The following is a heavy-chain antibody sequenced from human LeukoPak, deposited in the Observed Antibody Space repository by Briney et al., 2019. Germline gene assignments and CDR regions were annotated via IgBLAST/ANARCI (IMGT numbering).Heavy chain of an antibody. CDR2: IYYSGST. CDR3: ARGIAARPTNWFDL. CDR1: GGSISSGGYY. V-gene: IGHV4-31*03. Sequence: SQTLSLTCTVSGGSISSGGYYWSWIRQHPGKGLEWIGYIYYSGSTYYNPSLKSRVTISVDTSKNQFSLKLSSVTAADTAVYYCARGIAARPTNWFDLWGHGDLVAVSS. J-gene: IGHJ5*02. D-gene: IGHD6-6*01.